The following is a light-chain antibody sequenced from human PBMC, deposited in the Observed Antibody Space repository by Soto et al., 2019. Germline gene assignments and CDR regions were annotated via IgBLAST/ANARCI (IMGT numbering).Light chain of an antibody. Sequence: AIQMTQSPSSLSASVGDRVTITCRASQGIGNRLGWYQQKPGKAPKLLLYAASTLQSGVPSRFSGGGSGTDFTLTINYLQPEDFATYCCLQDHSYPWTFGQGTRVEI. CDR3: LQDHSYPWT. CDR2: AAS. V-gene: IGKV1-6*01. J-gene: IGKJ1*01. CDR1: QGIGNR.